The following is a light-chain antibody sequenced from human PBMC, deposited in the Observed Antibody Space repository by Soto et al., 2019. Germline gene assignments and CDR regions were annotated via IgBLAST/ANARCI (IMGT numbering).Light chain of an antibody. CDR1: ALPKQY. J-gene: IGLJ2*01. V-gene: IGLV3-25*03. CDR2: KDS. CDR3: QSADSSGTSHVV. Sequence: SYELTQPPSVSVSPGQTVRITCSGDALPKQYAYWYQQKPGQAPVLVIYKDSERPSGIPERFSGSSSGTTVTLTISGVQAEDEADYYCQSADSSGTSHVVFGGGTKVTVL.